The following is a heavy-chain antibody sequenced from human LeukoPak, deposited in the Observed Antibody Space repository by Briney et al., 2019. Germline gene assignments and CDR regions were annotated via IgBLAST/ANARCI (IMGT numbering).Heavy chain of an antibody. CDR1: GGTFSSYA. V-gene: IGHV1-69*04. CDR3: ARVLTMVRGVISDYYYYYGMDV. CDR2: IIPILGIA. D-gene: IGHD3-10*01. Sequence: GASVKVSCKASGGTFSSYAISWVRQAPGQGLEWMGRIIPILGIANYAQKLQGRVTITADKSTSTAYMELSSLRSEDTAVYYCARVLTMVRGVISDYYYYYGMDVWGQGTTVTVSS. J-gene: IGHJ6*02.